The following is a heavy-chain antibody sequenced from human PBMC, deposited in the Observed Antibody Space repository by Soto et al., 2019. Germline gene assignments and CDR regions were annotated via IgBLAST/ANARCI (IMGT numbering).Heavy chain of an antibody. J-gene: IGHJ4*02. D-gene: IGHD3-10*01. CDR1: GFTFSSFA. Sequence: GGSLRLSCXASGFTFSSFAMSWVRQTPEKGLEWVSTLTGSGDNTHYADSVEGRFTITRDNSKNTLFLQMSSLRVEDTAVYFCAKAQTIAWFGRFDCWGQGTLVTVSS. CDR2: LTGSGDNT. V-gene: IGHV3-23*01. CDR3: AKAQTIAWFGRFDC.